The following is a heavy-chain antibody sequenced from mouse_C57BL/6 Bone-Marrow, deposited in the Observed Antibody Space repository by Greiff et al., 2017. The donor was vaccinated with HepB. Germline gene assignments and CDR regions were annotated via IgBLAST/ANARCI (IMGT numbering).Heavy chain of an antibody. Sequence: VQLQQPGAELVMPGASVKLSCKASGYTFTSYWMHWVKQRPGQGLEWIGEIDPSDSYTNYNQKFKGKSTLTVDKSSSTAYMQLRSLTSEDSAVYYCAREGIYYSNYDFDYWGQGTTLTVSS. CDR2: IDPSDSYT. J-gene: IGHJ2*01. CDR1: GYTFTSYW. CDR3: AREGIYYSNYDFDY. D-gene: IGHD2-5*01. V-gene: IGHV1-69*01.